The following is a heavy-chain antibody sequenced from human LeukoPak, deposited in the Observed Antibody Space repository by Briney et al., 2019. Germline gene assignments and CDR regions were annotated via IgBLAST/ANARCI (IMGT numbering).Heavy chain of an antibody. CDR3: TRDLKSRTEGTYVFDL. CDR2: IYYSGGT. V-gene: IGHV4-30-4*01. Sequence: SQTLSLTCTVSGGSISSGDYYWNWLRQSPGQGLEWIGYIYYSGGTYYNPSLESRLTISMDTSKNQFSLKLSSMTAADTAVYYCTRDLKSRTEGTYVFDLWGQGTMVTVSS. CDR1: GGSISSGDYY. D-gene: IGHD1-14*01. J-gene: IGHJ3*01.